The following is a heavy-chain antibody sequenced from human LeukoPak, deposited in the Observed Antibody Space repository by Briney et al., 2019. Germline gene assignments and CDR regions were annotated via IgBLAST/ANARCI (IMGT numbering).Heavy chain of an antibody. CDR1: GFTFLSYA. Sequence: GGSLRLSCAASGFTFLSYAMHWVRQTPDKGLEWVAVISYDGKHDYHIDSMKGRFTISRDNSNNILYLQMNSLRREDTAVYYCARGAPYSSSWYRGDFQYWGQGTLVSVS. CDR2: ISYDGKHD. CDR3: ARGAPYSSSWYRGDFQY. J-gene: IGHJ1*01. D-gene: IGHD6-13*01. V-gene: IGHV3-30*04.